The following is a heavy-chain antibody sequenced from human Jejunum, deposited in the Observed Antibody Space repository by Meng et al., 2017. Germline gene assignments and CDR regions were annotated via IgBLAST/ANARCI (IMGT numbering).Heavy chain of an antibody. V-gene: IGHV3-23*01. Sequence: GESLKISCAATGFTFSSYAMSWVRLAPGKWLEWVSSFSGSGGSTYYADSVKGRFTISRDNSKNTLYLQMNSLRAEDTAVYYCAKVPGVGATPSFYFDYWGQGTLVTVSS. CDR3: AKVPGVGATPSFYFDY. CDR1: GFTFSSYA. CDR2: FSGSGGST. J-gene: IGHJ4*02. D-gene: IGHD1-26*01.